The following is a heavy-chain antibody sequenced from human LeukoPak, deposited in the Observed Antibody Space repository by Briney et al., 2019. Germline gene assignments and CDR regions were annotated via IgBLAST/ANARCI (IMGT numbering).Heavy chain of an antibody. CDR1: GFTFSSYA. V-gene: IGHV3-30-3*01. D-gene: IGHD2-2*01. CDR2: ISYDGSNK. CDR3: SSSSTSYPFDY. Sequence: SGGSLRLSCAASGFTFSSYAMHWVRQAPGKGLEWVAVISYDGSNKYYADSVKGRFTISRDNSKNTLYLQMNSLRAEDWAVYYCSSSSTSYPFDYWGQGTLVTVSS. J-gene: IGHJ4*02.